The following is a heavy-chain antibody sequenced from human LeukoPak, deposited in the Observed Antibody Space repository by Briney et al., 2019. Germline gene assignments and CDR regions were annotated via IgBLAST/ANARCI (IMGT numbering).Heavy chain of an antibody. J-gene: IGHJ4*02. D-gene: IGHD3-22*01. CDR3: ARDGHRMYYYDTSAYRFDY. CDR1: GYTFTSYH. CDR2: INPSGGTT. V-gene: IGHV1-46*01. Sequence: GASVKVSCKASGYTFTSYHMHWVRQAPGQGLEWMGIINPSGGTTNYAQRFRGRVTMTRDMSTSTVYMELRSLRSDDTAVYYCARDGHRMYYYDTSAYRFDYWGQGTLVTVSS.